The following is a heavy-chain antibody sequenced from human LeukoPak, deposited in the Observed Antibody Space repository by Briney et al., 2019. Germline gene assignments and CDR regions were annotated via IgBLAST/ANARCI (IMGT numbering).Heavy chain of an antibody. J-gene: IGHJ3*02. Sequence: GGSLRLSCAASGFTFSSYDMHWVRQATGKGLEWVSAIGTAGDTYYPGSVKGRFTISRENAKNSLYLQMNSLRAGDTAVYYCARGESSSRSHGAFDIWGQGTMVTVSS. CDR1: GFTFSSYD. CDR3: ARGESSSRSHGAFDI. CDR2: IGTAGDT. D-gene: IGHD6-13*01. V-gene: IGHV3-13*01.